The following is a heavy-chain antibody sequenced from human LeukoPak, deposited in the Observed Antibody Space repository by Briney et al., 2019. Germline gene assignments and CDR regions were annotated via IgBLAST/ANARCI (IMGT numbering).Heavy chain of an antibody. D-gene: IGHD2-2*01. CDR3: ARGTTTLGTWNRLGLEWRSSFDV. Sequence: SETLSLTCTVSGGSIDNKNYYWNWIRQPAGKGLEWIGRAYISGNTYYNPSFNNRVTISLDTSKNQFSLELDSATAADTAVYYCARGTTTLGTWNRLGLEWRSSFDVWGQGTIVTVSS. CDR1: GGSIDNKNYY. V-gene: IGHV4-61*02. J-gene: IGHJ3*01. CDR2: AYISGNT.